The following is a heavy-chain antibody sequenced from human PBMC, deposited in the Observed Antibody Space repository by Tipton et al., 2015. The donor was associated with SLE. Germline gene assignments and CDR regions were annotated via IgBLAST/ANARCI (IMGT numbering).Heavy chain of an antibody. D-gene: IGHD2-2*01. CDR2: IIPIFGTA. J-gene: IGHJ2*01. V-gene: IGHV1-69*05. CDR1: GGTFSSYA. Sequence: QLVQSGAEVKKPGSSVKVSCKASGGTFSSYAISWVRQAPGQGLEWMGGIIPIFGTANYAQKFQGRVTITTDESTSTAYMELSSLRSDDTAIYYCARGVLLPATDYWYFDLWGRGTLVTVSS. CDR3: ARGVLLPATDYWYFDL.